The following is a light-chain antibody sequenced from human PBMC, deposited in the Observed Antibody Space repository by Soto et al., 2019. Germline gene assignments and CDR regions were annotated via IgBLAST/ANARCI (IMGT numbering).Light chain of an antibody. J-gene: IGKJ2*01. CDR3: QQYTSYPYT. CDR2: KAS. V-gene: IGKV1-5*03. Sequence: DIPMTQSPSTLSASVGDRVTITCRASQSISSWLAWYQQKPGKAPKLLIYKASSLESGVPSRFSGSGSGTEFTLTISSLQPDDFATYYCQQYTSYPYTFGQGTTLEIK. CDR1: QSISSW.